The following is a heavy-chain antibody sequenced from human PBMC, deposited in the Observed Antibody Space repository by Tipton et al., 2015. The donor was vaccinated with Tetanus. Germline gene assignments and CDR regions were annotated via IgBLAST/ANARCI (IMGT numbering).Heavy chain of an antibody. D-gene: IGHD3-10*01. CDR2: ISSSSSTI. V-gene: IGHV3-48*02. J-gene: IGHJ6*02. Sequence: LSLTCTVSGGSISSSSYYWGWIRQPPGKGLEWVSYISSSSSTIYYADSVKGRFTISRDNAKNSLYLQMNSLRDEDTAVYYCASFLHYYGSGSPHYYYYGMDVWGQGTTVTVSS. CDR1: GGSISSSS. CDR3: ASFLHYYGSGSPHYYYYGMDV.